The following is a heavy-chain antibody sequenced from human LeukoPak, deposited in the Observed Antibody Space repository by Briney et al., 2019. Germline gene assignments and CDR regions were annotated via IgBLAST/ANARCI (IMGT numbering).Heavy chain of an antibody. J-gene: IGHJ4*02. V-gene: IGHV3-74*01. D-gene: IGHD3-22*01. Sequence: GRSLRLSCEASGFTFSHYWMHWVRQAPGKGLVWVTRTNTDGSSTSYMDSAKGRFTISRDNAKNTIYLQMNSLRAEDTAVYYCVPSDSSGLDWGQGTLVTVSS. CDR3: VPSDSSGLD. CDR2: TNTDGSST. CDR1: GFTFSHYW.